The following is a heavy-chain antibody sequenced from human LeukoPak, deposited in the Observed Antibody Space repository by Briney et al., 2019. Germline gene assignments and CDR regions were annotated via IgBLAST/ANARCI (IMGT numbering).Heavy chain of an antibody. CDR1: GYSFTNYR. D-gene: IGHD5/OR15-5a*01. CDR2: IYPGDSDT. CDR3: ARRRTLRLDAFDP. Sequence: GESLKISCKGSGYSFTNYRIGWVHQLPGKGLEWMGTIYPGDSDTRYSPSFQGQVTISVDKSISTAYLQWSSLKASDTAMYYCARRRTLRLDAFDPWGQGTLVTVSS. V-gene: IGHV5-51*07. J-gene: IGHJ5*02.